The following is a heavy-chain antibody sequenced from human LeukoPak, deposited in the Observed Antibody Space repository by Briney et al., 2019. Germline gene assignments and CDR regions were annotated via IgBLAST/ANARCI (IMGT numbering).Heavy chain of an antibody. Sequence: PSETLSLTCTVSGGSISSGGYYWSWIRQHPGKGLEWIGEINHSGSTNYNPSLKSRVTISVDTSKNQFSLKLSSVTAADTAVYYCARGGSISLRSTFDYWGQGTLVTVSS. J-gene: IGHJ4*02. CDR3: ARGGSISLRSTFDY. V-gene: IGHV4-39*07. D-gene: IGHD3-22*01. CDR1: GGSISSGGYY. CDR2: INHSGST.